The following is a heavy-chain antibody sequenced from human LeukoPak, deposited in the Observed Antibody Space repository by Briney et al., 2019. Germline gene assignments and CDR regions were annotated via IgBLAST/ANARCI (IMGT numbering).Heavy chain of an antibody. Sequence: GGSLRLSCAASGFTFSSYWMSWVRQAPGKGLEWVAFIRYDGSNKHYADSVKGRFTISRDNAKNSLYLQMNSLRAEDTAVYYCARVHPNWRDGYNKIYWGQGTLVTVSS. CDR1: GFTFSSYW. D-gene: IGHD5-24*01. V-gene: IGHV3-30*02. J-gene: IGHJ4*02. CDR3: ARVHPNWRDGYNKIY. CDR2: IRYDGSNK.